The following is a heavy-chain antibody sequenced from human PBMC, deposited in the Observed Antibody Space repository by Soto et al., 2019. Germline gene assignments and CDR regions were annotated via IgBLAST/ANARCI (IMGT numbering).Heavy chain of an antibody. CDR3: ATAVAGTTYYYCGTDV. V-gene: IGHV1-2*04. Sequence: QVQLVQSGAEVKKPGASVKVSCKASGYTFTGYYMHWVRQAPGQGLEWMGWINPNSGGTNYAQKFQGWVTMTRDTSISTAYMELGRLRSDDTAVYYCATAVAGTTYYYCGTDVSSQGRQVTVSS. CDR2: INPNSGGT. CDR1: GYTFTGYY. D-gene: IGHD6-19*01. J-gene: IGHJ6*02.